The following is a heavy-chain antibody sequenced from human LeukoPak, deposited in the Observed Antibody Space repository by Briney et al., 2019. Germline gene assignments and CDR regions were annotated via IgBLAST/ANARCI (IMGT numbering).Heavy chain of an antibody. CDR2: IYYSGST. V-gene: IGHV4-31*03. Sequence: PSETLSLTCTVSGGSISSGGYYWSWIRQHPGKGLEWIGYIYYSGSTYHNPSLKSRVTISVDTSKNQFSLKLSSVTAADTAVYYCARSLNYGDYVVWFDPWGQGTLVTVSS. J-gene: IGHJ5*02. CDR3: ARSLNYGDYVVWFDP. CDR1: GGSISSGGYY. D-gene: IGHD4-17*01.